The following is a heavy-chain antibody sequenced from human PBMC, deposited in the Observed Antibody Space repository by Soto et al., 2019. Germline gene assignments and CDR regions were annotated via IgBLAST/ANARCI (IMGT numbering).Heavy chain of an antibody. Sequence: PGGSLRLSCAASGITFSSYAMSWVRQAPGKGLEWDSTLGGADGGTYYADSVKGRFTISRDNSKDTLYLQMNNLRAEDTALYYCAKGGVIATFGGVIVPYYFDSWGQGTPVTVS. J-gene: IGHJ4*02. CDR2: LGGADGGT. V-gene: IGHV3-23*01. CDR1: GITFSSYA. CDR3: AKGGVIATFGGVIVPYYFDS. D-gene: IGHD3-16*02.